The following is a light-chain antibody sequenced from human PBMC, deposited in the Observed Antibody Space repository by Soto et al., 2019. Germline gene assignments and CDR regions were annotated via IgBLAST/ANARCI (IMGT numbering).Light chain of an antibody. J-gene: IGKJ5*01. CDR1: QSISDY. CDR2: ASS. V-gene: IGKV1-39*01. CDR3: QQSYSTPTIT. Sequence: DIQMTQSPSSLSASVGDRVTITCRANQSISDYLNWYQQKPGKAPKFLIYASSSLQSGVPSRFRGSGSGTLFTRTISSLQPEDFATYYCQQSYSTPTITFGHGTRLEIK.